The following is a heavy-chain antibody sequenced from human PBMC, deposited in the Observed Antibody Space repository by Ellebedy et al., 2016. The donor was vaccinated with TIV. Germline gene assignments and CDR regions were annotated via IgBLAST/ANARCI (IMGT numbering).Heavy chain of an antibody. CDR1: GFTFSTYT. J-gene: IGHJ4*02. CDR2: IVGGGST. Sequence: GESLKISCAASGFTFSTYTMHWVRQAPGKGLEWVSCIVGGGSTYYADSVKGRFTISRDNAKNSLYLQMNSLRADDTAVYYCASLRNDYGDYVGYWGQGTLVTVSS. D-gene: IGHD4-17*01. V-gene: IGHV3-23*01. CDR3: ASLRNDYGDYVGY.